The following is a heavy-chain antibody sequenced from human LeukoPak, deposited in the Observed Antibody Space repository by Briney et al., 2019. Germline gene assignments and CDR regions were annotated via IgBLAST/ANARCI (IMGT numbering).Heavy chain of an antibody. CDR1: GFNLSNYA. D-gene: IGHD5-18*01. CDR2: ISGSAGHT. J-gene: IGHJ4*02. Sequence: GGSLRLSCAASGFNLSNYAMSSVRQAPGRGLECVSDISGSAGHTSYAESVKGRFTVARDNSKNTLYVQMNSLRAEDTAVYYCAKHKYIQLWTPLDSWGQGTLVTVSS. CDR3: AKHKYIQLWTPLDS. V-gene: IGHV3-23*01.